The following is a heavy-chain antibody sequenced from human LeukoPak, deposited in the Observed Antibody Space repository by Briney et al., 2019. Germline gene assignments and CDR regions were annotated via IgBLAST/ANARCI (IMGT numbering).Heavy chain of an antibody. Sequence: SETLSLTCTVSSGSLSSCYWSWIWQPPGKGLEWIGYIYYSGNTNYNPSLKSRVTMSVDTSKNQFSLKLSSVTAADTAVYYCARDQGDILDYWGQGTLVTVSS. D-gene: IGHD2-21*02. J-gene: IGHJ4*02. CDR2: IYYSGNT. CDR3: ARDQGDILDY. CDR1: SGSLSSCY. V-gene: IGHV4-59*01.